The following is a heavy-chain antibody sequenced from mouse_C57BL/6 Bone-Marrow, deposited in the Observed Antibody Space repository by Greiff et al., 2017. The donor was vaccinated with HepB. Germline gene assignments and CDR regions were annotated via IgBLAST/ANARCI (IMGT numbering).Heavy chain of an antibody. J-gene: IGHJ1*03. Sequence: EVNVVESGGGLVQSGRSLRLSCATSGFTFSDFYMEWVRQAPGKGLEWIAASRNKANDYTTEYSASVKGRFIVSRDTSQSILYLQMNALRAEDTAIYYCARDGYDGYLYWYFDVWGTGTTVTVSS. CDR3: ARDGYDGYLYWYFDV. V-gene: IGHV7-1*01. D-gene: IGHD2-3*01. CDR1: GFTFSDFY. CDR2: SRNKANDYTT.